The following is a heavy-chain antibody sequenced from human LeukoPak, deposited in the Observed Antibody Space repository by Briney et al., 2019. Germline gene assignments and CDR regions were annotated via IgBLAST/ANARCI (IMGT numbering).Heavy chain of an antibody. J-gene: IGHJ3*02. CDR3: VRDHIYAFDI. CDR1: GFTFSDYP. V-gene: IGHV3-48*02. CDR2: IRTNIENTM. D-gene: IGHD2-21*01. Sequence: PGGSLRLSCAASGFTFSDYPMNWVRQAPGKGLEWISNIRTNIENTMFYADSVKGRFTISRDDAKNSLSLQMNSLRDDDTAVYYCVRDHIYAFDIWGRGTTVTVSS.